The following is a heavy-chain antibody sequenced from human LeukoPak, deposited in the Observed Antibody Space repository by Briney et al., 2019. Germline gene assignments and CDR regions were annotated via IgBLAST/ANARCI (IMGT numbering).Heavy chain of an antibody. D-gene: IGHD6-19*01. CDR3: ARDGGIAVAVTYYYYYMDV. J-gene: IGHJ6*03. CDR2: INPSGGST. V-gene: IGHV1-46*01. Sequence: ASVNVFCKASGYTFTSYYMHWVRQAPGQGLEWMGIINPSGGSTSYAQKFQGRVTMTTATSTSTAYMELRSLRSDDTAVYYCARDGGIAVAVTYYYYYMDVWGKGTTVTVSS. CDR1: GYTFTSYY.